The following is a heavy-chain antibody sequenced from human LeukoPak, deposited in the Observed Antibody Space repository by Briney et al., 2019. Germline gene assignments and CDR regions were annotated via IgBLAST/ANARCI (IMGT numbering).Heavy chain of an antibody. J-gene: IGHJ5*02. Sequence: SGGSLRLSCAASGFTFSNAWMSWVRQAPGKGLMWVSHLNSDGSTTTYADSVKGRFTISRDNAKNTLYLQMHSLRAEDTAVYYCATLPTSHSLDLWGQGTLVTVSS. CDR3: ATLPTSHSLDL. D-gene: IGHD2-15*01. CDR2: LNSDGSTT. V-gene: IGHV3-74*01. CDR1: GFTFSNAW.